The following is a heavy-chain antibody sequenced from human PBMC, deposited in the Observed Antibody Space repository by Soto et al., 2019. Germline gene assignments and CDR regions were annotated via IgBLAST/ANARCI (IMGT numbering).Heavy chain of an antibody. Sequence: QVQLVQSGAEMKKPGASVKFSCRPSGYSFTAFYIHWGRQAPGQGLEWMGWVDPNSGATRHAQNFQGRVTMTRDTSTSTVYMELNWLRSDDTAVYYCARYNYGPLDYWGQGTLVTVSS. CDR1: GYSFTAFY. CDR3: ARYNYGPLDY. V-gene: IGHV1-2*02. CDR2: VDPNSGAT. J-gene: IGHJ4*02. D-gene: IGHD3-16*01.